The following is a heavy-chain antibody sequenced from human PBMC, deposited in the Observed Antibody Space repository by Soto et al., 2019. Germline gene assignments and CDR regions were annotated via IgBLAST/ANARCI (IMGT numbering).Heavy chain of an antibody. J-gene: IGHJ3*02. CDR2: ISSSGSTI. CDR3: ARDTPLVVVAATDAFDI. CDR1: GFTFSSYE. D-gene: IGHD2-15*01. Sequence: GGSLRLSCAASGFTFSSYEMNWVRQAPGKGLEWVSYISSSGSTIYYADSVKGRFTISRDNAKNSLYLQMNSPRAEDTAVYYCARDTPLVVVAATDAFDIWGQGTMVTVSS. V-gene: IGHV3-48*03.